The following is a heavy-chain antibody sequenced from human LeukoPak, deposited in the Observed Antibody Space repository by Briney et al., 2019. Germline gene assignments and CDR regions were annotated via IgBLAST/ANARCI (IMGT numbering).Heavy chain of an antibody. J-gene: IGHJ5*02. CDR3: GRESFGGHCSRTGCFQYTWVDP. CDR2: IHNSGST. CDR1: GDSISSYH. D-gene: IGHD2-2*01. V-gene: IGHV4-59*01. Sequence: SETLSLTCTVSGDSISSYHWSWIRQPPGKGLEWIGNIHNSGSTNYNPSLRSRVTISVDTAKNQFSLRLKSVTAADTAVYFCGRESFGGHCSRTGCFQYTWVDPWGQGSLVTVSS.